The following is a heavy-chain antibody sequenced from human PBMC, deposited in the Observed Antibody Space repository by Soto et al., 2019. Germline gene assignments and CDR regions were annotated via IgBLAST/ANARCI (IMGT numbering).Heavy chain of an antibody. CDR3: AKDWMPDYGGNPDYYYYGMDV. Sequence: PGGSLRLSCAASGFTFSSYGMHWVRQAPGKGLEWVAVISYDGSNKYYADSVKGRFTISRDNSKNTLYLQMNSLRAEDTAVYYCAKDWMPDYGGNPDYYYYGMDVWGQGTTVTVSS. V-gene: IGHV3-30*18. CDR2: ISYDGSNK. CDR1: GFTFSSYG. D-gene: IGHD4-17*01. J-gene: IGHJ6*02.